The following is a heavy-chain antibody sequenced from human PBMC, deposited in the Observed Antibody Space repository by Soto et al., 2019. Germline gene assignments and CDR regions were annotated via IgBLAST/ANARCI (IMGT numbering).Heavy chain of an antibody. V-gene: IGHV3-23*01. D-gene: IGHD6-13*01. J-gene: IGHJ4*02. CDR2: INPSGDST. CDR3: AKVDVSTAGAFDY. Sequence: GESLKISCVASGFTFSRHGLSWVRQAPGKGLEWVSTINPSGDSTFYADSVKGRFTISRDNSKNTVYLQMNSLSVGDTAVYLCAKVDVSTAGAFDYWGQGALVTVSS. CDR1: GFTFSRHG.